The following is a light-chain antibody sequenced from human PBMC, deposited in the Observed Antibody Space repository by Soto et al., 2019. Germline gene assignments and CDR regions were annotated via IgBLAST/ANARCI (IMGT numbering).Light chain of an antibody. J-gene: IGKJ1*01. CDR2: GAS. V-gene: IGKV3-20*01. Sequence: EIVLTQSPGTPSLSPGERATLSCRASQSVSSSYLAWYQQKPGQAPRLLIYGASSRATGIPDRFSGSGSGTDFTLTISRLEPEDFAVYYCQQYGSSPLFGQGTKVEIK. CDR1: QSVSSSY. CDR3: QQYGSSPL.